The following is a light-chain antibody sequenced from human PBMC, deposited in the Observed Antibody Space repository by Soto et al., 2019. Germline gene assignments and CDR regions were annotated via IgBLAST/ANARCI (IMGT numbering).Light chain of an antibody. CDR3: SVYTRTSTYV. Sequence: QSVLTQPRSVSGSPGQSVTISCTGTSSDVGGYNYVSWYQQHPGKAPKLMIYDVSKRPSGVPDRFSGSKSGNTASLTISGLQAEDEADYYCSVYTRTSTYVFGTGTKATVL. V-gene: IGLV2-11*01. CDR1: SSDVGGYNY. J-gene: IGLJ1*01. CDR2: DVS.